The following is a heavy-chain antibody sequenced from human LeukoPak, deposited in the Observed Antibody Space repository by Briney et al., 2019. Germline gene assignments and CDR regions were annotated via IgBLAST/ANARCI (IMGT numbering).Heavy chain of an antibody. Sequence: PGGSLRLSCAASGFTVSSNYMSWVRQAPGKGLEWVSVIYSGGSTYYADSVKGRFTTSRDNSKNTLYLQMNSLRAEDTAVYYCARDRIVVVPAAGYYYYGMDVWGQGTTVTVSS. CDR1: GFTVSSNY. D-gene: IGHD2-2*01. CDR3: ARDRIVVVPAAGYYYYGMDV. J-gene: IGHJ6*02. V-gene: IGHV3-53*01. CDR2: IYSGGST.